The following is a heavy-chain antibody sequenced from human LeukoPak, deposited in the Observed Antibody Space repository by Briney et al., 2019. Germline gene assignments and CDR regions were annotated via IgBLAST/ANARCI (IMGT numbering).Heavy chain of an antibody. CDR3: ARERGYGDSRSPPGMDV. V-gene: IGHV1-8*01. Sequence: GASVKVSCKASGYTFTSYDINWVRQATGQGLEWMGWMNPNSGNTGYAQKFQGRVTMTRNTSISTAYMELSSLRSEDTAVYYCARERGYGDSRSPPGMDVWGQGTTVTVSS. D-gene: IGHD4-17*01. J-gene: IGHJ6*02. CDR2: MNPNSGNT. CDR1: GYTFTSYD.